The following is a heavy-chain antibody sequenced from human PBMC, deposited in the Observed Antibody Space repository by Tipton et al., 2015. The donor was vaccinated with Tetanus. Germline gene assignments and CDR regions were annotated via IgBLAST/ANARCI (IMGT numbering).Heavy chain of an antibody. CDR2: LYRGASTT. Sequence: SLRLSCAASGFTLGSFAMTWVRQVPGKGLEWVAILYRGASTTYYEDSVKGRFTISRDDSKNSLFLQMSSLRPDDTAVYYCATGVGYYYDSWGQGTLVTVSS. CDR1: GFTLGSFA. V-gene: IGHV3-23*03. D-gene: IGHD1-26*01. J-gene: IGHJ4*02. CDR3: ATGVGYYYDS.